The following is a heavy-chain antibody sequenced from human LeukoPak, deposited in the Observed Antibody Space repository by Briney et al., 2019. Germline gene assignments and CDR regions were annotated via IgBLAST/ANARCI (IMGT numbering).Heavy chain of an antibody. J-gene: IGHJ4*02. D-gene: IGHD4-11*01. V-gene: IGHV3-30*03. Sequence: GRSLRLSCAASGFTFSGYGMHWVRQAPGKGLEWVAVISYDGSNKYYADSVKGRFTISRDNSKNTLYLQMNSLRAEDTAVYYCAWQYHRSLWGQGTLVTVSS. CDR1: GFTFSGYG. CDR3: AWQYHRSL. CDR2: ISYDGSNK.